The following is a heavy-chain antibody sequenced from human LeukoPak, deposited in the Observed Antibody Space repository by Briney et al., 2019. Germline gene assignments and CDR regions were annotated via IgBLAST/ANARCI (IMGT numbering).Heavy chain of an antibody. CDR2: LQSGGTT. CDR3: ARDLYYGSGGYYFDN. CDR1: GLTVSSKD. D-gene: IGHD3-10*01. Sequence: GGSLRPSCGASGLTVSSKDMSWVRQAPGKGLEWVSVLQSGGTTYYADSAKGRFTISRDISKNTLYLQMNSLRVEDTAVYYCARDLYYGSGGYYFDNWGQGTLVTVSS. J-gene: IGHJ4*02. V-gene: IGHV3-66*01.